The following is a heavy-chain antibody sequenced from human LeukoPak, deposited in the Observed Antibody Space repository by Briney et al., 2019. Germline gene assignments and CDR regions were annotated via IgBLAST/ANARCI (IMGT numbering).Heavy chain of an antibody. J-gene: IGHJ6*03. V-gene: IGHV4-61*02. CDR1: GGSISSGSYY. CDR2: IYTSGST. CDR3: ARDLREVSSGWYFYYYMDV. Sequence: PSETLSLTCTVSGGSISSGSYYWSWIRQPAGKGLEWIGRIYTSGSTNYNPSLKSRVTISVDTSKNQFSLKLSSVTAADTAVYYCARDLREVSSGWYFYYYMDVWGKGTTVTVSS. D-gene: IGHD6-19*01.